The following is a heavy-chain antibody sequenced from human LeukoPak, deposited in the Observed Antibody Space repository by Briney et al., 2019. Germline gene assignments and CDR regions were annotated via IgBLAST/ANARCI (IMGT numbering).Heavy chain of an antibody. CDR1: GGSISSSNW. CDR3: ARLGYSSGWYGGDFDY. J-gene: IGHJ4*02. Sequence: SETLSLTCAVSGGSISSSNWWSWVRQPPGKGLEWIGRIYTSGSTNYNPSLKSRVTISVDTSKNQFSLKLSSVTAADTAVYYCARLGYSSGWYGGDFDYWGQGTLVTVSS. V-gene: IGHV4-4*02. CDR2: IYTSGST. D-gene: IGHD6-19*01.